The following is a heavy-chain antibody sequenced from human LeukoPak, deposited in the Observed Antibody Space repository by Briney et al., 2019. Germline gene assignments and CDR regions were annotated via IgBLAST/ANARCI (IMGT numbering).Heavy chain of an antibody. CDR2: IYYSGTT. J-gene: IGHJ4*02. CDR3: TKATRWLAFDH. Sequence: SETLSLTCTVSGGSITTHFWSWIRQPPGKGLEWIGNIYYSGTTNYNPSLKSGVTISMDTSNNQLSLQLTSVTAADTAVYYCTKATRWLAFDHRGRGILVTVSS. V-gene: IGHV4-59*11. CDR1: GGSITTHF. D-gene: IGHD6-19*01.